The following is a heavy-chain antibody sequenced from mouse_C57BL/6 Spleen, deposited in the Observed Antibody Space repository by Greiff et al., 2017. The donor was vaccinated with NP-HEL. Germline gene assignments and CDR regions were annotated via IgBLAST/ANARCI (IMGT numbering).Heavy chain of an antibody. J-gene: IGHJ1*03. D-gene: IGHD1-1*01. Sequence: EVKLMESGPGLVKPSQSLSLTCSVTGYSITSGYYWNWIRQFPGNKLEWMGYISYAGSNNYNPSLKNRISITRDTSKNQFFLKLNSVTTEDTATYYCARDYYGSSYWYFDVWGTGTTVTVSS. CDR3: ARDYYGSSYWYFDV. CDR1: GYSITSGYY. V-gene: IGHV3-6*01. CDR2: ISYAGSN.